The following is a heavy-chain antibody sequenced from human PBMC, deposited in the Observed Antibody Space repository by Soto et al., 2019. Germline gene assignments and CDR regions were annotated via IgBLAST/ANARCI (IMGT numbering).Heavy chain of an antibody. J-gene: IGHJ4*02. D-gene: IGHD3-10*01. V-gene: IGHV3-15*01. CDR3: STTWGSGYFDY. CDR1: GFTFSNAW. CDR2: VKTKTDGGTR. Sequence: RLSCAASGFTFSNAWMNWVRQAPGKGLEWVGRVKTKTDGGTRDYAAPVQGRFTISRQDSKNTLYLQMNSLKTEDTAVYYCSTTWGSGYFDYWGQGALVTVSS.